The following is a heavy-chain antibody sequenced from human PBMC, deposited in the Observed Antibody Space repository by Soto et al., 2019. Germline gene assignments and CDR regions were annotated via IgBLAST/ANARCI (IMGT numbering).Heavy chain of an antibody. CDR1: GGTFSSYT. J-gene: IGHJ4*02. CDR3: ARGEPPVTTRDY. D-gene: IGHD5-12*01. Sequence: ASVKVYCKASGGTFSSYTISWVRQAPGQGLEWMGRIIPILGIANYAQKFQGRVTITADKSTSTAYMELSSLRSEDTAVYYCARGEPPVTTRDYWDKGTLVTVSS. V-gene: IGHV1-69*02. CDR2: IIPILGIA.